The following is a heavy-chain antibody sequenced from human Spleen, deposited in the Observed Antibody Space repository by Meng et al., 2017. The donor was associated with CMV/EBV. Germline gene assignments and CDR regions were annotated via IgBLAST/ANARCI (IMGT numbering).Heavy chain of an antibody. CDR1: GGSISSRSYY. CDR2: VYYSGST. CDR3: ARSYGGYYRFDY. V-gene: IGHV4-39*07. J-gene: IGHJ4*02. Sequence: ESLKISCTVSGGSISSRSYYWGWIRQPPGEGLEWIGNVYYSGSTYYNPSLKSRVTISVDTSKNQFSLKLSSVTAADTAMYYCARSYGGYYRFDYWGQGTLVTVSS. D-gene: IGHD3-22*01.